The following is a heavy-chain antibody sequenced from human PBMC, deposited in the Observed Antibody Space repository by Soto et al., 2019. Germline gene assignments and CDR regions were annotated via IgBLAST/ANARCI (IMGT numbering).Heavy chain of an antibody. CDR1: GYSFTSYW. J-gene: IGHJ6*02. CDR3: ARHHGGAVAATRYYYYGMDV. V-gene: IGHV5-10-1*01. CDR2: IDPSDSYT. Sequence: PWESLKISCKGSGYSFTSYWISWVRQMPGKGLEWMGRIDPSDSYTNYSPSFQGHVTISADKSISTAYLQWSSLKASDTAMYYCARHHGGAVAATRYYYYGMDVWGQGTTVTVSS. D-gene: IGHD2-15*01.